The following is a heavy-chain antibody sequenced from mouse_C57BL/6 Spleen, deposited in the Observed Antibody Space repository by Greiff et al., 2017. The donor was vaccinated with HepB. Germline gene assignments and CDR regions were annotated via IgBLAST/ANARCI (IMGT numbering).Heavy chain of an antibody. CDR3: ERQDDYYDRGYAMDY. CDR1: GYTFTSYW. D-gene: IGHD1-1*01. J-gene: IGHJ4*01. CDR2: IHPNSGST. Sequence: QVQLQQPGAELVKPGASVKLSCKASGYTFTSYWMHWVKQRPGQGLEWIGMIHPNSGSTNYNEKFKSKATLTVDKSSSTAYMQLSSLTSEDSAVDDCERQDDYYDRGYAMDYWGQGTSVTVSS. V-gene: IGHV1-64*01.